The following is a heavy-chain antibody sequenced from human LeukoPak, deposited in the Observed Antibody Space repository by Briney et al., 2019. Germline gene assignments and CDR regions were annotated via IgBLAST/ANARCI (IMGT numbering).Heavy chain of an antibody. J-gene: IGHJ4*02. CDR3: VRPSGRSIFDY. CDR1: GGSISSSNYY. Sequence: PSETLSLTCTVSGGSISSSNYYWAWIRQPPGKGLEWIGSTYFSGTTYYKSPLKSRVTISVDTSKNQFSLKLSSVTAADTAVYYCVRPSGRSIFDYWGQGTLVTVSS. V-gene: IGHV4-39*01. CDR2: TYFSGTT. D-gene: IGHD6-6*01.